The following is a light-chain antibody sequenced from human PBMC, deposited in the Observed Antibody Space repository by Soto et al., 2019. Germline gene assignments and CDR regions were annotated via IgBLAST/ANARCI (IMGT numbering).Light chain of an antibody. CDR2: GAS. CDR1: QPISPY. Sequence: DIQMTQSPSSLSASVGDRVTITCRASQPISPYLNWYQQKPVKAPKLLIYGASTLQSGVPSRFSGSGSGADFTLTISSLQPEDFATYYCQQSYSTLALTFGGGTNVEIK. CDR3: QQSYSTLALT. V-gene: IGKV1-39*01. J-gene: IGKJ4*01.